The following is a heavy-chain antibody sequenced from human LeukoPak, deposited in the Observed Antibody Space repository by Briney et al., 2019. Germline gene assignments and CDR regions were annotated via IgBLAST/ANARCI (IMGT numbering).Heavy chain of an antibody. CDR2: ISGSGDST. CDR3: ARDQVTMVRGVIIKDRYYYYMDV. Sequence: PGGSLRLSCAASGFTFSNYAMRWVRQAPGKGLEWVSGISGSGDSTYYADSVKGRFTISRDNSKNTLYLQMNSLRAEDTAVYYCARDQVTMVRGVIIKDRYYYYMDVWGKGTTVTISS. D-gene: IGHD3-10*01. J-gene: IGHJ6*03. CDR1: GFTFSNYA. V-gene: IGHV3-23*01.